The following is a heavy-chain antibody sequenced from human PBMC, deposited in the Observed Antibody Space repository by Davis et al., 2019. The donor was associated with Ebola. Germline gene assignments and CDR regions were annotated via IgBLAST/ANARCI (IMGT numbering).Heavy chain of an antibody. V-gene: IGHV3-74*01. CDR2: INGDGSTT. Sequence: GESLKISCEASGFTFSDYWMHWVRQAPGKGLVWGSRINGDGSTTNYADSVKGRFTISRDNSKNTLYLQMNSLRAEDTAVYYCARARSGYYSGGDYWGQGTLVTVSS. D-gene: IGHD3-22*01. CDR3: ARARSGYYSGGDY. J-gene: IGHJ4*02. CDR1: GFTFSDYW.